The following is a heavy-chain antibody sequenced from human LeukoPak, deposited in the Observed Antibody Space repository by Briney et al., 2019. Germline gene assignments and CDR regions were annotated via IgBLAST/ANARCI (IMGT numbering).Heavy chain of an antibody. V-gene: IGHV3-21*01. J-gene: IGHJ4*02. CDR2: ITGDSTYI. CDR3: ARVQGSPY. CDR1: ELSFSNYD. Sequence: GGSLRLSCAASELSFSNYDMHWVRQAPGKGLEWVSSITGDSTYIYYADSVKGRFTISRDNAKNSLYLHINSLRAEDTAVYYCARVQGSPYWGQGTLVTVSS.